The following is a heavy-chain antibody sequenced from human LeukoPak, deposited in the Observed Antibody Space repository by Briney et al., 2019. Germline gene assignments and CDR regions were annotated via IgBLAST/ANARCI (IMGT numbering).Heavy chain of an antibody. Sequence: GSLRLSCAASGFSFSSYWMHWVRQAPGKGLVWVSRINSDGSSTSYADSVKGRFTISRDNAKNTLYLQMNSLRAEDTAVYYCARGFGYDNILTYWGQGTLVTVSS. J-gene: IGHJ4*02. CDR3: ARGFGYDNILTY. CDR2: INSDGSST. CDR1: GFSFSSYW. D-gene: IGHD5-12*01. V-gene: IGHV3-74*01.